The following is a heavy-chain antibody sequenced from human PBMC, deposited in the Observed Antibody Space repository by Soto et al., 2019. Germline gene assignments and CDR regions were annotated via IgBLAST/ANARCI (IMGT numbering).Heavy chain of an antibody. CDR2: IIPIFGTA. CDR3: ARVGRRCSSTSCYPFLFDY. J-gene: IGHJ4*02. V-gene: IGHV1-69*13. Sequence: GASVKVSCKASGGTFSSYAISWVRQAPGQGLEWMGGIIPIFGTANYAQKFQGRVTITADESTSTAYMELSSLRSEDTAVYYCARVGRRCSSTSCYPFLFDYWGQGTLVTVSS. CDR1: GGTFSSYA. D-gene: IGHD2-2*01.